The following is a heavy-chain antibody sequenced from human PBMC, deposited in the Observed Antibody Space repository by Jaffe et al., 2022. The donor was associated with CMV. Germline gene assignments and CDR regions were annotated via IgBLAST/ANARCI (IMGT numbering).Heavy chain of an antibody. CDR1: GFTFSSYA. D-gene: IGHD6-19*01. CDR2: ISGSGGST. CDR3: AKDIVVGIAVAASWGY. Sequence: EVQLLESGGGLVQPGGSLRLSCAASGFTFSSYAMSWVRQAPGKGLEWVSAISGSGGSTYYADSVKGRFTISRDNSKNTLYLQMNSLRAEDTAVYYCAKDIVVGIAVAASWGYWGQGTLVTVSS. J-gene: IGHJ4*02. V-gene: IGHV3-23*01.